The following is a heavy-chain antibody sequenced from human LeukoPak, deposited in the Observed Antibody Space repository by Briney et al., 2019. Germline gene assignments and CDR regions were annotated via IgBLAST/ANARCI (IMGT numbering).Heavy chain of an antibody. CDR3: AREVGAFDY. Sequence: SETLSLTCAVSGGSISSGGYSWSWIRQPPGKGLEWIGYIYYSGSTYYNPSLKSRVTISVDTSKNQFSLKLSSVTAADMAVYYCAREVGAFDYWGQGTLVTVSS. J-gene: IGHJ4*02. CDR1: GGSISSGGYS. V-gene: IGHV4-30-4*07. CDR2: IYYSGST. D-gene: IGHD1-26*01.